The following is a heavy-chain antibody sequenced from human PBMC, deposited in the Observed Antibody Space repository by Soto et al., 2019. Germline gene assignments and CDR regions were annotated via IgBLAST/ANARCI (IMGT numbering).Heavy chain of an antibody. J-gene: IGHJ4*02. Sequence: VQLLESGGGLIQPGGSLRLSCAASGFTFSYGIPWLRQAPGKGREWVAYISYDSSNKFYGDSVKGRFTISRDNSKNTQFLQMNSLRAEDTAVYYCAKLVIGYCSGNTCDDYWGQGTLVAVSS. CDR2: ISYDSSNK. V-gene: IGHV3-30*18. CDR3: AKLVIGYCSGNTCDDY. CDR1: GFTFSYG. D-gene: IGHD2-15*01.